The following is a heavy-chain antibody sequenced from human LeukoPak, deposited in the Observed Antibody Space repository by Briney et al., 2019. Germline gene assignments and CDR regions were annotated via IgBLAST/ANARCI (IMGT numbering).Heavy chain of an antibody. V-gene: IGHV3-48*04. Sequence: GGSLRLSCAASGFTFSRFSMHWVRQAPGKGLEWVSYISSSSSTIYYADSVKGRFTISRDNAKKSVSLQMDGLRVEDTAVYYCVRESDFWSGPGIGRPLDVWGNGTTVTVSS. D-gene: IGHD3-3*01. CDR1: GFTFSRFS. CDR2: ISSSSSTI. J-gene: IGHJ6*04. CDR3: VRESDFWSGPGIGRPLDV.